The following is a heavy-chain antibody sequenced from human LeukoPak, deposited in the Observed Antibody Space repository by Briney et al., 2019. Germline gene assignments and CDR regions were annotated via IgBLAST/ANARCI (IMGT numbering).Heavy chain of an antibody. D-gene: IGHD5-12*01. V-gene: IGHV3-23*01. CDR3: ARSRATRFDY. J-gene: IGHJ4*02. CDR1: GFTFGTYA. CDR2: INGHGDRS. Sequence: GGSLRLSCAASGFTFGTYAMSWVRQAPGKGLEWVSGINGHGDRSYYADSVKGRFTISTDNSKNTLSLQMNSLSAADPAVYYCARSRATRFDYWGQGTLVTVSS.